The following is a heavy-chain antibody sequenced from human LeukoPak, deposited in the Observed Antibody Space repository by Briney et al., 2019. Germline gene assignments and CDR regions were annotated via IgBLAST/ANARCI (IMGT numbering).Heavy chain of an antibody. Sequence: PSETLSLTCAVNGGSFSGYYWSWIRQPPGKGLEWIGEINHSGSTNYNPSLKSRVTISVDTSKNQFSLKLSSVTAADTAVYYCARVGGDYVWFDPWGQGTLVTVSS. CDR2: INHSGST. D-gene: IGHD4-17*01. CDR1: GGSFSGYY. CDR3: ARVGGDYVWFDP. V-gene: IGHV4-34*01. J-gene: IGHJ5*02.